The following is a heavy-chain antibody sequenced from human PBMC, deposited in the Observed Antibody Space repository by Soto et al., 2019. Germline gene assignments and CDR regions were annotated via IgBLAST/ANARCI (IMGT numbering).Heavy chain of an antibody. CDR1: GYTFTSYD. V-gene: IGHV1-8*01. Sequence: QVQLVQSGAEVKKPGASVKVSCKASGYTFTSYDINWVRQATGQGLEWMGWMNPNSGNTCYAQKFQGRVTMTRNTSIRTAYMELSSLRSEDTAVYYCARADCSGVSCYDTLDYWGQGTLVTVSS. J-gene: IGHJ4*02. CDR2: MNPNSGNT. D-gene: IGHD2-15*01. CDR3: ARADCSGVSCYDTLDY.